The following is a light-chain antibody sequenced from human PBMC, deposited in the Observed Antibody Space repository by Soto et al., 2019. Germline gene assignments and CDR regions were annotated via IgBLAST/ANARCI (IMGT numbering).Light chain of an antibody. CDR1: QSVSSSY. J-gene: IGKJ1*01. CDR2: GAS. CDR3: QQYGRT. Sequence: IVLTQSPGTLSVSPGERATLSCRASQSVSSSYLAWYQQKPGQAPRLLIYGASSRATGIPDRFSGSGSGTDFTLTISRLEPEDFAVYYCQQYGRTFGQGTKVDIK. V-gene: IGKV3-20*01.